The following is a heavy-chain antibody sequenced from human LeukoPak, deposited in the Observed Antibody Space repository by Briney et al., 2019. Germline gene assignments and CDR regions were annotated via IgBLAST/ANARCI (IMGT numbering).Heavy chain of an antibody. J-gene: IGHJ4*02. CDR1: GGSIIRTDSY. CDR2: IYYSGST. Sequence: SETLSLTCAVSGGSIIRTDSYWGWIRQSPGKGLEWIGSIYYSGSTHYNPSLKSRLTISVDTSKNEFSLGLRFVTIADSAVYYRPRNRSDCSGGSCSFTGFDYWGQGTLVSVSS. V-gene: IGHV4-39*01. D-gene: IGHD2-15*01. CDR3: PRNRSDCSGGSCSFTGFDY.